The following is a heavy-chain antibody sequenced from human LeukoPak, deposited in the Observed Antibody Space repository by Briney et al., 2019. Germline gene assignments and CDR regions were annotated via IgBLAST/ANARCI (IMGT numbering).Heavy chain of an antibody. Sequence: GGSLRLSCAASGFTFSSYWMNWVRQAPGKGLEWVGRIASKTDGGTTDYAAPVKGRFTISRDDSKNTLFLQMNSLKTEDTAVYYCTTGIRGDCGQGTLVTVSS. CDR3: TTGIRGD. V-gene: IGHV3-15*04. CDR2: IASKTDGGTT. CDR1: GFTFSSYW. J-gene: IGHJ4*02.